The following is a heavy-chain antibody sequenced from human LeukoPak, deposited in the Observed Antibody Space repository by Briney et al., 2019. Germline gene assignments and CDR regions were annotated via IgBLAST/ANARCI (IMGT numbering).Heavy chain of an antibody. CDR2: TNDDGRST. D-gene: IGHD2-15*01. V-gene: IGHV3-74*01. CDR1: GFTFSSYW. J-gene: IGHJ4*02. Sequence: GGSLRLSCAASGFTFSSYWMHWVRQAPGKGLVGVSRTNDDGRSTSYADSVKGRFTISRDNAKNTLYLQMNSLRAEDTAVYYCAKGRSGVSRNYFDYWGQGTLVTV. CDR3: AKGRSGVSRNYFDY.